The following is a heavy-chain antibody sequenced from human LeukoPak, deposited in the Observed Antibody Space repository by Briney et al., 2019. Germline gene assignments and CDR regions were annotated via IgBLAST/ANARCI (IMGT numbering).Heavy chain of an antibody. CDR1: GFTFSRYA. CDR3: AKFVNYGSYYYYYYIDV. CDR2: FSESGDTT. Sequence: GGSLRLSCAASGFTFSRYAMSWVRQAPGKGLEWVSTFSESGDTTYYADSVKGRFTISRDNSKNTLYLQMNSLRAEDTAVYYCAKFVNYGSYYYYYYIDVWGKGTTVTVSS. J-gene: IGHJ6*03. D-gene: IGHD3-10*01. V-gene: IGHV3-23*01.